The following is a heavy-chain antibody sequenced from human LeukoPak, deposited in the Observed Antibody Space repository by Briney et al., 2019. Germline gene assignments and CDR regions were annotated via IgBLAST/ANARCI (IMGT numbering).Heavy chain of an antibody. V-gene: IGHV4-34*01. D-gene: IGHD1-26*01. CDR2: INHSGST. J-gene: IGHJ5*02. CDR3: ATYIVGATQA. CDR1: GGSFSGYY. Sequence: SETLSLTCAVYGGSFSGYYWSWIRQPPGKGLEWIGEINHSGSTNYNPSLKSRVTISVDTFKNQFSLKLSSVTAADTAVYYCATYIVGATQAWGQGTLVTASS.